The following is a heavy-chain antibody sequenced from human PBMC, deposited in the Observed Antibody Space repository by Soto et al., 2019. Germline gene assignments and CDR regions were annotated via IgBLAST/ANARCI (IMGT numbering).Heavy chain of an antibody. CDR2: VRGNDDNA. Sequence: PGGSLRLSCAASGFIFSDYAMSWVRQAPGKGLEWVSLVRGNDDNAYYADSVRGRFTISRDNSKNTLYLQMNSLRAEDTALYYCAKDWTHFDYWGPGTLVTVSS. CDR3: AKDWTHFDY. D-gene: IGHD3-3*01. CDR1: GFIFSDYA. V-gene: IGHV3-23*01. J-gene: IGHJ4*02.